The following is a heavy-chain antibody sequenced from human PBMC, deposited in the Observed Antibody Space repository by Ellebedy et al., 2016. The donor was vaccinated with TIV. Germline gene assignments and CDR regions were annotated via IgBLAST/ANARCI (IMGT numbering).Heavy chain of an antibody. V-gene: IGHV3-30*18. D-gene: IGHD4-23*01. J-gene: IGHJ5*02. CDR3: AKSTVEDWCDP. Sequence: PGGSLRLSCAASGFTFNSFGMHWVRQAPGKGLEWLAVISYDGSKKYYADSVKGRFTISRDNSNHTLYLQMNSLRAEDTAVYYCAKSTVEDWCDPWGQGTLVTDSS. CDR2: ISYDGSKK. CDR1: GFTFNSFG.